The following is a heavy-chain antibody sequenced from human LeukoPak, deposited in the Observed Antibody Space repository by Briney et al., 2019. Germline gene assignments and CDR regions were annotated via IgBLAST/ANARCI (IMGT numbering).Heavy chain of an antibody. D-gene: IGHD5-18*01. J-gene: IGHJ6*03. CDR1: GFTFSSYW. CDR3: ARDLAVRRGYSYGLYYYYYMDV. V-gene: IGHV3-7*01. Sequence: AGGSLRLSCAASGFTFSSYWMSWVRQAPGKGLEWVANIKQDGSEKYYVDSVKGRFTISRDNAKNSLYLQMNSLRAEDTAVYYCARDLAVRRGYSYGLYYYYYMDVWGKGTTVTVSS. CDR2: IKQDGSEK.